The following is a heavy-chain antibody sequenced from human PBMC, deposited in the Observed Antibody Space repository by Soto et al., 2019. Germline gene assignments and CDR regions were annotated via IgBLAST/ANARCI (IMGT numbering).Heavy chain of an antibody. V-gene: IGHV1-2*04. CDR1: GYTFTGYY. CDR3: ARAGGRGIYLAY. Sequence: QVQLVQSGAEVKKPGASVKVSCKASGYTFTGYYMHWVRQAPGQGLEWMGWINPNSGGTNYAQKFQGWVTMTRDTSLITAYMELSRLRSDDTAVYYGARAGGRGIYLAYWGQGTLVTVSS. CDR2: INPNSGGT. D-gene: IGHD1-26*01. J-gene: IGHJ4*02.